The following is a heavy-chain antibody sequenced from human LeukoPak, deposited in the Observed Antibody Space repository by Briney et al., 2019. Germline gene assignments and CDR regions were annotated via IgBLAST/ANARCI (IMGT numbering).Heavy chain of an antibody. Sequence: GAPVKVSCTASGYTFTDFGISWVRQAPGQGLEWMGWISGYNGDTNYAQKLQGRVTMTTDTSTSTAYMEVRSLRSDDTAVYYCTRDLGVDTTMIFFDYWGQGSLVTVSS. V-gene: IGHV1-18*01. J-gene: IGHJ4*02. CDR3: TRDLGVDTTMIFFDY. CDR2: ISGYNGDT. D-gene: IGHD5-18*01. CDR1: GYTFTDFG.